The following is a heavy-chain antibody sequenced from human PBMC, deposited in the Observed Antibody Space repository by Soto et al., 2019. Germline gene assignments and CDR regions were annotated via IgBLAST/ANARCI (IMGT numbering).Heavy chain of an antibody. CDR2: ISGSGATT. CDR3: AKLRYFDWSAYNWFEY. J-gene: IGHJ5*01. CDR1: GFTFSSYA. Sequence: EVQVLESGGGLVQPGGSLRLSCAASGFTFSSYAMTWVRQAPGKGLEWVSGISGSGATTSYADSVKGRFTVSRDNSKNTLYLKMNSLRVEDTAVYHCAKLRYFDWSAYNWFEYWGQGTPVTVSS. V-gene: IGHV3-23*01. D-gene: IGHD3-9*01.